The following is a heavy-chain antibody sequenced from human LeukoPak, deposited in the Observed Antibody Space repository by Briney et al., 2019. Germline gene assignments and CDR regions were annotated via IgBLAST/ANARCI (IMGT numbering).Heavy chain of an antibody. J-gene: IGHJ5*01. CDR3: AGGSYHNWFDS. V-gene: IGHV3-20*04. CDR1: GFTFDDYG. CDR2: INWDGSNT. D-gene: IGHD3-16*01. Sequence: GGSLRLSCAASGFTFDDYGMSWVRQGPGKGLEWVSGINWDGSNTGYGDSVKGRFTISRDNAKNSLYLQMNSLRVEDTAFYYCAGGSYHNWFDSWGRGTLVTVSS.